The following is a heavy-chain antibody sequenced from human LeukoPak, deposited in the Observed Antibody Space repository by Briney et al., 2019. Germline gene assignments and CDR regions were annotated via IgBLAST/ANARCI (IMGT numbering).Heavy chain of an antibody. Sequence: GGPLRLSCAASGFTFSSYGMHWVRQAPGKGLEWVAFIRYDGSNKYYADSVKGRFTISRDNSKNTLYLQMNSLRAEDTAVYYCATWELGDFDIWGQGTMVTVSS. V-gene: IGHV3-30*02. D-gene: IGHD1-26*01. CDR2: IRYDGSNK. CDR3: ATWELGDFDI. CDR1: GFTFSSYG. J-gene: IGHJ3*02.